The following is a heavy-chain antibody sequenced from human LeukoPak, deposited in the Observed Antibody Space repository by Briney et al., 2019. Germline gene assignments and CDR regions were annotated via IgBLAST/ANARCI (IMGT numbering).Heavy chain of an antibody. J-gene: IGHJ4*02. D-gene: IGHD2-15*01. CDR2: ISPYNGNT. CDR3: ARDLGYSAGNTYYVYYFDY. Sequence: ASVKGSCKASGYTFTISGISWVRQAPGQGLEWMGWISPYNGNTNYAQKLQGRVTMTTDTSTNTAYMELRSLRSDDTAVYYCARDLGYSAGNTYYVYYFDYWGQGTLVTVSS. V-gene: IGHV1-18*01. CDR1: GYTFTISG.